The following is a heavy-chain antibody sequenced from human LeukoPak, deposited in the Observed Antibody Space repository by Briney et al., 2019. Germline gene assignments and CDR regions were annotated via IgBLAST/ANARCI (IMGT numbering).Heavy chain of an antibody. CDR3: AGGVGATTYF. V-gene: IGHV4-39*07. Sequence: PSETLSLTCTVSGGSFSSRDDYWGWIRQPPGKGLQWIGVIYYGGSTYYHPSLKSRVTISMDTSKSQVSLRLTSLTAADTAVYYCAGGVGATTYFWGQGTLVTVSS. D-gene: IGHD1-26*01. CDR2: IYYGGST. J-gene: IGHJ4*02. CDR1: GGSFSSRDDY.